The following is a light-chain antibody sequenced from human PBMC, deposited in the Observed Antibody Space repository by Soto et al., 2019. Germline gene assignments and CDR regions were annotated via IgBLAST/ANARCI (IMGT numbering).Light chain of an antibody. CDR1: QSVSSTY. Sequence: EIVLTQYPGTLSFSPAERATLSWAASQSVSSTYLAWCQQKPGQAPRLLIYGASTRATGIPDRFSGTGSGTDFTLTISRLEPEDFAVYYCQHFGDSPITFGQGTRLEIK. J-gene: IGKJ5*01. CDR3: QHFGDSPIT. V-gene: IGKV3-20*01. CDR2: GAS.